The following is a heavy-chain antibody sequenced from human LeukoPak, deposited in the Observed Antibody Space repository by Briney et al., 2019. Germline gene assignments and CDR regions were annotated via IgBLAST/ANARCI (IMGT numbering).Heavy chain of an antibody. D-gene: IGHD3-3*01. CDR1: GYTLTELS. CDR3: ATLGLGGYSTRYYFDY. CDR2: FDPEDGET. V-gene: IGHV1-24*01. J-gene: IGHJ4*02. Sequence: GASVQVSCKVSGYTLTELSMHWVRPAPGEGLEWLGGFDPEDGETIYAQKFQGRVTMTEDTSTDTAYMELSSLRSEDTAVYYCATLGLGGYSTRYYFDYWGQGTLVTVSS.